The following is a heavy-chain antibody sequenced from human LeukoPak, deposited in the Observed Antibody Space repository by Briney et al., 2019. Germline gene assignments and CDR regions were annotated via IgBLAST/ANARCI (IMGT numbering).Heavy chain of an antibody. CDR2: ISYDGSNK. J-gene: IGHJ1*01. D-gene: IGHD6-19*01. V-gene: IGHV3-30-3*01. CDR3: ARDALREQWRGAQH. CDR1: GFTFSSYA. Sequence: PGGSLRLSCAASGFTFSSYAMHWVRQAPGKGLEWVAVISYDGSNKYYADSVKGRFTISRDNSKNTLYLQMNSLRAEDTAVYYCARDALREQWRGAQHWGQGTLVTVSS.